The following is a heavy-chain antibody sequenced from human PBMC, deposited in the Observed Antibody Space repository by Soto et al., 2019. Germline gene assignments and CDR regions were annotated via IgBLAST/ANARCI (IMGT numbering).Heavy chain of an antibody. D-gene: IGHD3-16*01. CDR1: GESFSGYY. J-gene: IGHJ4*02. V-gene: IGHV4-34*01. CDR2: INHSGST. CDR3: ARVYNGGLVIGYFDY. Sequence: QVQLQQWGAGLLKPSETLSLTCAVYGESFSGYYWSWIRQPPGKGLEWIGEINHSGSTNYNPSLQSRVPISVDTSKNQFSLKLSSVTAADTAVYYCARVYNGGLVIGYFDYWGQGTLVTVSS.